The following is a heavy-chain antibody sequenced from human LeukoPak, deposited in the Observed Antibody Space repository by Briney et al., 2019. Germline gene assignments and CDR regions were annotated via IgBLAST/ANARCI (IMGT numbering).Heavy chain of an antibody. CDR2: IYYSGST. J-gene: IGHJ5*02. V-gene: IGHV4-59*01. Sequence: KTSETLSLTCTVSGGSISSFYWSWIRQPPGKGLEWIGYIYYSGSTNYNPSLKSRVTISVDTSKNQFSLKLSSVTAADTAVYYCARGEDWNDENWFDPWGQGTLVTVSS. CDR3: ARGEDWNDENWFDP. D-gene: IGHD1-1*01. CDR1: GGSISSFY.